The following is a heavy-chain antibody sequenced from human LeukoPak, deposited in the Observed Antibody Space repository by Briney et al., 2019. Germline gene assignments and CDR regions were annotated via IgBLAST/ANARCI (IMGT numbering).Heavy chain of an antibody. CDR2: IIPIFGTA. D-gene: IGHD2-2*01. CDR3: ARGGIVVVPAATEYYFDS. V-gene: IGHV1-69*05. Sequence: SVKVSCKASGGTFSSYAISWVRQAPGQGLEWMGGIIPIFGTANYAQKFQGRVTITTDASTSTAYMELSSLRSEDTAVYFCARGGIVVVPAATEYYFDSWGQGTLVTVSS. CDR1: GGTFSSYA. J-gene: IGHJ4*02.